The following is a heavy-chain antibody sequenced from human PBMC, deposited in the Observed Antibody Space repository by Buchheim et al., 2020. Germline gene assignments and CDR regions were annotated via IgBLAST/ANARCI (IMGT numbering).Heavy chain of an antibody. J-gene: IGHJ6*02. CDR1: GFTVSGNY. CDR2: IYSGDNT. Sequence: EVQLVESGGGLVQPGGSLRLSCAVSGFTVSGNYMSWVRQAPGKGLEWVAVIYSGDNTYYGDSVKGRSTISRDNSKNTLYLQMNSLRAEDTAVYYCARRSGSGRYFYYGMDVWGQGTT. V-gene: IGHV3-66*01. CDR3: ARRSGSGRYFYYGMDV. D-gene: IGHD1-26*01.